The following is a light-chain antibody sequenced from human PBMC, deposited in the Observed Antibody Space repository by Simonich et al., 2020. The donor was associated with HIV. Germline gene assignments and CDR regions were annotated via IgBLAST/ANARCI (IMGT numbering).Light chain of an antibody. CDR3: QQNDDLPLT. CDR2: DAS. Sequence: DIQMTQSPSSLSASVGDKVTITCQASKDITNSLNWYQQKSGKAPKVLIYDASTLETGVPLRFSGSRSGTNVTFTISSLQAEDIATYYCQQNDDLPLTFGGGTKVEIK. CDR1: KDITNS. J-gene: IGKJ4*01. V-gene: IGKV1-33*01.